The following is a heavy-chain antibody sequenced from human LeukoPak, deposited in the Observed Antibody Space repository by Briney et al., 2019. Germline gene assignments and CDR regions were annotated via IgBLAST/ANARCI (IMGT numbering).Heavy chain of an antibody. D-gene: IGHD3-10*01. CDR2: IIPIPGIA. J-gene: IGHJ5*02. V-gene: IGHV1-69*04. CDR1: VGTYSSYA. CDR3: AKVMEGSRSYPNYFDP. Sequence: SVTVSFMGLVGTYSSYAMSWVRQAPGHGLEWMGRIIPIPGIANYAQKFQGRVTITADKSTSTAYMKVSSLRSEDRAVYYCAKVMEGSRSYPNYFDPWGQGTLVTVSS.